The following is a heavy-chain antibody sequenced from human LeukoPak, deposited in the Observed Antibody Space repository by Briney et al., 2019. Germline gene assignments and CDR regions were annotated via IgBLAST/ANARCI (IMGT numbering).Heavy chain of an antibody. CDR3: ARGKKTMVRGVLYYFDY. Sequence: RRASVTVSCKASGYTFTSYDINWVRQAAGQGLEWMGWMNPNSGNTGYAQKFQGRVTMARNTSISTAYMELSSLRYEDTAVYYCARGKKTMVRGVLYYFDYWGQGTLVTVSS. CDR2: MNPNSGNT. CDR1: GYTFTSYD. D-gene: IGHD3-10*01. V-gene: IGHV1-8*01. J-gene: IGHJ4*02.